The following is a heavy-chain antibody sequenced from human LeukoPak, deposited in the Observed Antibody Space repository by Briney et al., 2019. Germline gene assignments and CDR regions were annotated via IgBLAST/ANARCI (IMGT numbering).Heavy chain of an antibody. D-gene: IGHD2-15*01. CDR3: ARVLRYCSGGNCYSGGLGYMDV. V-gene: IGHV4-34*01. CDR1: GGSFSGYY. Sequence: KPSETLSLTCAVYGGSFSGYYWSWIRQPPGKGLEWIGEINHSGSTNYNPSLKSRVTISVDTSKNQFSLKLSSVTAADTAVYYCARVLRYCSGGNCYSGGLGYMDVWGKGTTVTISS. J-gene: IGHJ6*03. CDR2: INHSGST.